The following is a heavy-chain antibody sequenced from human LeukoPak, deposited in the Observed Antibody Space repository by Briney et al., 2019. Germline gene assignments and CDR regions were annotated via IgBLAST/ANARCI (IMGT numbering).Heavy chain of an antibody. CDR3: ARWSGYSYGNFYYYYMDV. CDR2: INSDGSST. V-gene: IGHV3-74*01. Sequence: PGRSLRLSCAASGFTFSSYGMHWVRQAPGKGLVWVSHINSDGSSTSYADSVKGRFTISRDNAKNTLYLQMNSLRAEDTAVYYCARWSGYSYGNFYYYYMDVWGKGTTVTISS. D-gene: IGHD5-18*01. CDR1: GFTFSSYG. J-gene: IGHJ6*03.